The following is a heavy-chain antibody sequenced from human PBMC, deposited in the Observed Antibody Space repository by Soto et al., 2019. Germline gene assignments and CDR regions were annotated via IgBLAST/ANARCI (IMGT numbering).Heavy chain of an antibody. CDR2: IYHSGST. CDR3: ARDGYSYGSYYFDY. V-gene: IGHV4-4*02. J-gene: IGHJ4*02. CDR1: GGSISSNKW. D-gene: IGHD5-18*01. Sequence: SETLSLTCAVSGGSISSNKWWSWVRQPPGKGLEWVGEIYHSGSTNYNPSLKSRVTISVDTSKNQFSLKLSSVTAADTAVYYCARDGYSYGSYYFDYWGQGTLVTVSS.